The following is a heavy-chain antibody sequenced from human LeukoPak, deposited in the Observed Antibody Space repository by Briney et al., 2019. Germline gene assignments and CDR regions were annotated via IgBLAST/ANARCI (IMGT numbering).Heavy chain of an antibody. V-gene: IGHV4-34*01. CDR1: GGSFSGYY. D-gene: IGHD1-1*01. Sequence: SETLSLTCAVYGGSFSGYYWSWIRQPPGKGLEWIGEINHSGSTNYNPSLKSRVTISVDTSKNQFSLKLSSVTAADTAVYYCARHRRGTGTSDYWGQGTLVTVSS. CDR3: ARHRRGTGTSDY. J-gene: IGHJ4*02. CDR2: INHSGST.